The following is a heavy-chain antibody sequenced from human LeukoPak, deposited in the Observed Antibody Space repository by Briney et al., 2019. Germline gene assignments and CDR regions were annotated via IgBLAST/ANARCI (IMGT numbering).Heavy chain of an antibody. J-gene: IGHJ4*02. CDR2: IIPIFGTA. CDR1: GGIFRSHG. V-gene: IGHV1-69*13. D-gene: IGHD3-10*01. CDR3: ARQWFEGIFDY. Sequence: ASVKVSCKASGGIFRSHGISWVRQAPGQGLEWMGGIIPIFGTANYAQKFQGRVTITADESTGTAYMELSSLRSEDTAVYYCARQWFEGIFDYWGQGTLVTDPS.